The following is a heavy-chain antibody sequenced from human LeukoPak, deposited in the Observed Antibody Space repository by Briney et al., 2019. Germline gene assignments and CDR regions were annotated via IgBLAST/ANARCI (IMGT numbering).Heavy chain of an antibody. CDR2: IYHSGST. Sequence: PSETLSLTCAVSGGSISSSNWWSWVRQPPGKGLEWIGEIYHSGSTNYNPSLKSRVTISVDTSKNQFSLKLSSVTAADTAVYYCARGRDYDYVWGSYRRTWFDPWGQGTLVTVSS. J-gene: IGHJ5*02. V-gene: IGHV4-4*02. D-gene: IGHD3-16*02. CDR3: ARGRDYDYVWGSYRRTWFDP. CDR1: GGSISSSNW.